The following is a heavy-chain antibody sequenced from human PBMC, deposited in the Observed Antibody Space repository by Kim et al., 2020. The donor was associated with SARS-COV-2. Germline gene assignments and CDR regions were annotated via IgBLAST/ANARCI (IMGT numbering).Heavy chain of an antibody. V-gene: IGHV4-39*01. CDR3: ARHRYDYGSGSYYWGS. Sequence: SETLSLTCTGTGGPISSSSYYWGWIRQSPGKGLEWIGNIYYTGSTTYNPSLKSRVTISLDASKNQFSLELSSVTAADTATYYCARHRYDYGSGSYYWGSWGPGIQVTVSS. CDR2: IYYTGST. D-gene: IGHD3-10*01. CDR1: GGPISSSSYY. J-gene: IGHJ5*02.